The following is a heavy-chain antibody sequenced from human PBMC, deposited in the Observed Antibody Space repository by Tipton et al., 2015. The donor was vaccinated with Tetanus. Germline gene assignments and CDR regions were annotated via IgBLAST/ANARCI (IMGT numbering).Heavy chain of an antibody. D-gene: IGHD3-3*01. Sequence: TLSLTCTVSGGSISSGGYYWSWIRQHPGKGLEWIGYIYYSGSTYYNPSLRSRVTISVDTPKNQFSLKLSSVTAADTAVYYCARHQREGFLEWLLSSFDYWGQGTLVTVSS. CDR1: GGSISSGGYY. V-gene: IGHV4-31*03. CDR2: IYYSGST. CDR3: ARHQREGFLEWLLSSFDY. J-gene: IGHJ4*02.